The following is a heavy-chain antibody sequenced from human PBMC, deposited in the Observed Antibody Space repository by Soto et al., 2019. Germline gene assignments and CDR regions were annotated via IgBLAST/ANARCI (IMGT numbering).Heavy chain of an antibody. CDR3: ARIGIVVVHAFDI. V-gene: IGHV4-38-2*01. D-gene: IGHD2-21*01. CDR1: GYSISSGYY. Sequence: SETLSLTCAVSGYSISSGYYWGWIRQPPGEGLEWIGSIYHSGSTYYNPSLKSRVTISVDTSKNQFSLKLSSVTAADTAVYYCARIGIVVVHAFDIWGQGTMVTVSS. CDR2: IYHSGST. J-gene: IGHJ3*02.